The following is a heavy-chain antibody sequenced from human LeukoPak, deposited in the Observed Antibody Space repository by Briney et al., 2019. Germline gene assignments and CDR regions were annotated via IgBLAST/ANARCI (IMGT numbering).Heavy chain of an antibody. Sequence: PGGSLRLSCAASGFTFSSYSMNWVRQAPGKGLEWVSSISSSSSYIYYADSVKGRFTISRDNAKNTLYLQMNSLRAEDTAVYYCAKGPRNWNDVGRDAFDIWGQGTMVTVSS. CDR1: GFTFSSYS. D-gene: IGHD1-1*01. J-gene: IGHJ3*02. CDR2: ISSSSSYI. CDR3: AKGPRNWNDVGRDAFDI. V-gene: IGHV3-21*04.